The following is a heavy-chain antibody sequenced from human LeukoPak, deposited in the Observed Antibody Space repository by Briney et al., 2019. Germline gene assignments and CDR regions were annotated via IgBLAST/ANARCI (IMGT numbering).Heavy chain of an antibody. J-gene: IGHJ4*02. Sequence: PGGSLRLSCAASGFTFSSYGMHWVRQAPGKGLEWVAVISYDGSNKYYADSVKGRFTISRDNSKNTLYPQMNSLRAEDTAVYYCAKDQPMVHWGQGTLVTVSS. V-gene: IGHV3-30*18. D-gene: IGHD3-10*01. CDR1: GFTFSSYG. CDR3: AKDQPMVH. CDR2: ISYDGSNK.